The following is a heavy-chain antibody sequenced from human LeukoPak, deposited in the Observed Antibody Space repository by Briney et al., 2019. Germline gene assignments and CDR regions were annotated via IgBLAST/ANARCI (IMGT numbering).Heavy chain of an antibody. CDR1: GYTFTSYA. CDR3: ARDYYDSSGFYYYYYYMDV. CDR2: IIPIFGTA. V-gene: IGHV1-69*06. J-gene: IGHJ6*03. D-gene: IGHD3-22*01. Sequence: AVKVSCKASGYTFTSYAISWVRQAPGQGLEWMGGIIPIFGTANYAQKFQGRVTITADKSTSTAYMELSSLRSEDTAVYYCARDYYDSSGFYYYYYYMDVWGKGTTVTVSS.